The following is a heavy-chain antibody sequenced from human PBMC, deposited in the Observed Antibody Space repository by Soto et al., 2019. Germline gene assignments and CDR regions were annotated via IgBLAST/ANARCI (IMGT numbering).Heavy chain of an antibody. CDR1: GGSISSYY. Sequence: SETLFLTCTVSGGSISSYYWSWIRQPPGKGLEWIGYIYYSGSTNYNPSLKSRVTISVDTSKNQFSLKLSSVTAADTAVYYCARVGSSGWYGYYYYYGMDVWGQGTTVTVSS. J-gene: IGHJ6*02. CDR2: IYYSGST. V-gene: IGHV4-59*01. CDR3: ARVGSSGWYGYYYYYGMDV. D-gene: IGHD6-19*01.